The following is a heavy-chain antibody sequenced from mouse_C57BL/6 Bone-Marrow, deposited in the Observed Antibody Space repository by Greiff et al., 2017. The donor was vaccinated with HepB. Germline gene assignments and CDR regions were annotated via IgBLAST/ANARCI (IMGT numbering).Heavy chain of an antibody. CDR2: ICPRSGNT. CDR1: GFTFTSYG. CDR3: ARDGDFYWFAY. J-gene: IGHJ3*01. D-gene: IGHD2-3*01. Sequence: VKLQESGAELARPGASVKLSCKASGFTFTSYGISWVKQRTGQGLEWIGEICPRSGNTYYNEKLKGQVTLTADKSSSTAYMELRSLTSEDSAVYFCARDGDFYWFAYWGQGTLVTVSA. V-gene: IGHV1-81*01.